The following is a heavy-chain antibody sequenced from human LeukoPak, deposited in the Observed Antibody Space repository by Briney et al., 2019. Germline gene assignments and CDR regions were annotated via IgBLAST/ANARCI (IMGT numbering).Heavy chain of an antibody. CDR3: AREINYGDYGVDY. Sequence: GGSLRLSCAASGFTFSSYAMHWVRQASGKGLEWVAVVSYDGSNKYYADSVKGRFTISRDNSKNTLYLQMNSLRAEDTAVYYCAREINYGDYGVDYWGQGTLVTVSS. CDR1: GFTFSSYA. CDR2: VSYDGSNK. D-gene: IGHD4-17*01. J-gene: IGHJ4*02. V-gene: IGHV3-30-3*01.